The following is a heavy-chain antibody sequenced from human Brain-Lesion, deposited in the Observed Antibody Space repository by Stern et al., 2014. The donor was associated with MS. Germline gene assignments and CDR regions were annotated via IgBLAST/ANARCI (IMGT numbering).Heavy chain of an antibody. V-gene: IGHV5-51*01. CDR2: IYPGDSDT. J-gene: IGHJ4*02. CDR1: GFSFSTYA. D-gene: IGHD3-9*01. CDR3: ARHPGAGYAPFDY. Sequence: VQLVESEGGLVQPGGSLRLSCAASGFSFSTYAMSWVRQMPGKGLEWMGIIYPGDSDTRYSPSFQGQVTISADKSISTAYLQWSSLKASDTAMYYCARHPGAGYAPFDYWGQGTLVTVSS.